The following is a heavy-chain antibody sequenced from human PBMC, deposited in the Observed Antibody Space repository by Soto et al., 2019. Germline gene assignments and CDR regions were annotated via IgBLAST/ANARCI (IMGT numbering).Heavy chain of an antibody. J-gene: IGHJ6*02. CDR3: ARDSGIVVSAGMDV. CDR2: IYYSGST. CDR1: GGSISSGDYY. V-gene: IGHV4-30-4*01. D-gene: IGHD2-2*01. Sequence: PSETLSLTCTVSGGSISSGDYYWSWIRQPPGKGLEWIGYIYYSGSTYYNPSLKSRVTISVDTSKNQFSLKLSSVTAADTAVYYCARDSGIVVSAGMDVWGQGTTVT.